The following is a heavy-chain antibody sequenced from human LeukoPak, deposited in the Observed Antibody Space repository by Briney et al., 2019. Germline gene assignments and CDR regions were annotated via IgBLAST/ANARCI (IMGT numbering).Heavy chain of an antibody. CDR1: GGSISSYY. CDR2: MYYSGSA. Sequence: SETLSLTCTVSGGSISSYYWSWIRQPLGEGLEWIGYMYYSGSANYNPTPSRRGPISVDTSKSKFYLKLSSVTAADTAVYYCASGRGLYSFYAFDIWGQGTMVTVSS. CDR3: ASGRGLYSFYAFDI. D-gene: IGHD5-18*01. J-gene: IGHJ3*02. V-gene: IGHV4-59*01.